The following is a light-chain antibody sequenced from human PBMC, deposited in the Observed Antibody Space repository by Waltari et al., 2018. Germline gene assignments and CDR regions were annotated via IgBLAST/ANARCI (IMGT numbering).Light chain of an antibody. CDR3: CSYASSITYV. J-gene: IGLJ1*01. CDR2: EVS. CDR1: SSDVGSYNL. Sequence: QSALTQPASVSGSPGQSITISCTGTSSDVGSYNLVSWYQQHPGKAPQLMVYEVSKRPSGVSNRFSGSKSGNTASLTLSGLQAEDEADYYCCSYASSITYVFGTGTKVTVL. V-gene: IGLV2-23*02.